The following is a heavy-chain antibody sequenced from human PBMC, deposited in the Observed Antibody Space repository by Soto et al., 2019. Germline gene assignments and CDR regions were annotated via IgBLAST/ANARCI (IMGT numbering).Heavy chain of an antibody. V-gene: IGHV3-23*01. J-gene: IGHJ4*02. CDR3: AKEAFGYCIITETCPKELDY. CDR2: VSGSGGST. CDR1: GFTFNKYA. Sequence: HPGGSLRLSCAASGFTFNKYAISWVRQAPGKGLEWVAAVSGSGGSTEYADSVKGRFSISRDNSKNTLYLQMSGLRAEDTAVYYCAKEAFGYCIITETCPKELDYWGQGT. D-gene: IGHD2-2*01.